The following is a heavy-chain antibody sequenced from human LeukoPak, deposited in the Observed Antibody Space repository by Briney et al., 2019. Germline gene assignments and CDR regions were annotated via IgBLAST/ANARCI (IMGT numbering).Heavy chain of an antibody. J-gene: IGHJ4*02. V-gene: IGHV3-7*01. CDR3: ARDRDWGDGGCYPHFDY. CDR1: GFTFSSNW. Sequence: AWSLRLSCAASGFTFSSNWMSWVRQAPGKGLEWVANISLDGSDKYYLDSVKGIFTISRDNAKNSLSLQMNSLRVEDTAVYYCARDRDWGDGGCYPHFDYWGQGVRVSVSS. D-gene: IGHD2-15*01. CDR2: ISLDGSDK.